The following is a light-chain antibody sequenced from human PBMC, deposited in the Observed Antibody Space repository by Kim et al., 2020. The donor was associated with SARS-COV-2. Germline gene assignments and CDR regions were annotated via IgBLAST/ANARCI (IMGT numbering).Light chain of an antibody. V-gene: IGLV3-21*04. CDR2: CDS. Sequence: GKPAGIACGGNNIGSKSLNWYQQKPGQAPVLVIYCDSDRPSGIPERFSGSNSGNTATLTISRVEAGDEADYYCQVWDSSSDHPGYVFGTGTKVTVL. J-gene: IGLJ1*01. CDR3: QVWDSSSDHPGYV. CDR1: NIGSKS.